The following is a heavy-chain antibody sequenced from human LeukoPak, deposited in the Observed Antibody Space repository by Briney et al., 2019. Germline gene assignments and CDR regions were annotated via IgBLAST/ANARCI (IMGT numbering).Heavy chain of an antibody. CDR1: GFTFSSNY. J-gene: IGHJ4*02. CDR3: ARKTDSGGQGDY. CDR2: IYSGGKT. D-gene: IGHD3-22*01. V-gene: IGHV3-66*01. Sequence: PGGSLRLSCAASGFTFSSNYMSWVRQAPGKGLECVSVIYSGGKTYYSDSVKGRFTISRDDSKNTLYLQMNSLRAEDTAVYYCARKTDSGGQGDYWGPGTLVTVSS.